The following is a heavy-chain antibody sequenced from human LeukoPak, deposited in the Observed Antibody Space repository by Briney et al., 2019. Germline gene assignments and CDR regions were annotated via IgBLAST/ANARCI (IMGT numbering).Heavy chain of an antibody. CDR2: INPSGGST. Sequence: ASVKVSCKASGYTFTSYYMLWVRQAPGQGLEWMGIINPSGGSTSYAQKFQGRVTMTRDTSTSTVYMELSSLRSEDTAVYYCARDEAEYGSGMLVAFDIWGQGTMVTVSS. V-gene: IGHV1-46*01. J-gene: IGHJ3*02. CDR3: ARDEAEYGSGMLVAFDI. CDR1: GYTFTSYY. D-gene: IGHD3-10*01.